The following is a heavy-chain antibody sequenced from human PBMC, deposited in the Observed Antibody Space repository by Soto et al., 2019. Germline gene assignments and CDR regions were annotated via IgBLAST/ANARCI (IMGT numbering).Heavy chain of an antibody. CDR2: IFYSGGT. J-gene: IGHJ5*02. D-gene: IGHD3-16*01. CDR3: VRELSRGWFDP. V-gene: IGHV4-59*01. CDR1: NDSISSYY. Sequence: QVHLQESGPGLVKPSETLSLTCTVSNDSISSYYWGWIRQPPGKGLEWIGYIFYSGGTTYNPSLESRVTISVDRSRNQFSLRLTSVTAADTAVYYCVRELSRGWFDPWGQGTLVTVSS.